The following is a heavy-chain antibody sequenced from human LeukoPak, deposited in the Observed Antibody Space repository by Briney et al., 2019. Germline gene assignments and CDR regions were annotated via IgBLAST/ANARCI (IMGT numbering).Heavy chain of an antibody. J-gene: IGHJ4*02. Sequence: GGSLRLSCAASGFTFSSYEMDWVRQAPGKGLEWVSYISSSGSTIYYADSVKGRFTISRDNAKNSLYLQMNSLRAEDTAVYYCARDPTGYSSSWDFDYRGQGTLVTVSS. CDR3: ARDPTGYSSSWDFDY. D-gene: IGHD6-13*01. CDR1: GFTFSSYE. V-gene: IGHV3-48*03. CDR2: ISSSGSTI.